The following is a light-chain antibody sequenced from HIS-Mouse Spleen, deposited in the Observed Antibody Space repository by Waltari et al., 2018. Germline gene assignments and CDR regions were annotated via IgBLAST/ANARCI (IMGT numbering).Light chain of an antibody. CDR2: EDS. CDR3: YSTDSSGNHRV. V-gene: IGLV3-10*01. Sequence: SYELTQPPSVSVSPGQTARITCSGDALPKKYAYWYQQKSGQAPVLVIYEDSKRPSGIPEGFSGSRSGTMATLTISGAQVEDEADYYCYSTDSSGNHRVFGGGTELTVL. CDR1: ALPKKY. J-gene: IGLJ2*01.